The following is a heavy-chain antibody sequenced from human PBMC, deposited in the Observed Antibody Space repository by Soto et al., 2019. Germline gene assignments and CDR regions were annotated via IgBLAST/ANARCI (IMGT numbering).Heavy chain of an antibody. CDR1: GGTFSSYT. Sequence: QVQLVQSGAEVKKPGSSVKVSCKASGGTFSSYTISWVRQAPGQGLEWMGRIITSLGIANRAQKFQGRVSITADKSTGTAYMQLSSLRSEDTAVYYWASRQRYGDYWYFDLWGRGTLATVSS. J-gene: IGHJ2*01. CDR2: IITSLGIA. V-gene: IGHV1-69*02. D-gene: IGHD3-10*01. CDR3: ASRQRYGDYWYFDL.